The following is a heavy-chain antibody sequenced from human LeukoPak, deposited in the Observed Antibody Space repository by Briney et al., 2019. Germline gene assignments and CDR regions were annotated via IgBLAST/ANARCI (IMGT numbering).Heavy chain of an antibody. D-gene: IGHD6-25*01. J-gene: IGHJ5*02. CDR2: IRGSGET. V-gene: IGHV3-66*03. CDR1: GFSVSNYY. CDR3: ARDRAATQKGVEFAP. Sequence: PGGSLRLSCAVSGFSVSNYYMSWVRQAPGKGLEWVSLIRGSGETFYADSVKGRFTISRDDSKNTVYLQMNSLRVEDTAVYFCARDRAATQKGVEFAPGGKEPRVTVSS.